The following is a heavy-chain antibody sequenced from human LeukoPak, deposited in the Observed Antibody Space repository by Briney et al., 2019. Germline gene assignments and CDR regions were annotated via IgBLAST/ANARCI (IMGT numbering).Heavy chain of an antibody. CDR1: GFSVSDIY. CDR3: AREVGTSPGLGN. J-gene: IGHJ4*02. Sequence: GGSLRLSCAASGFSVSDIYITWVRQSPGKGLEWVSLIHSGGNTYYADSVNGRFTISRDNSKNTLYLQMNSLRVEDTAVYYCAREVGTSPGLGNWGQGTLVTVSS. CDR2: IHSGGNT. V-gene: IGHV3-66*02. D-gene: IGHD2-2*01.